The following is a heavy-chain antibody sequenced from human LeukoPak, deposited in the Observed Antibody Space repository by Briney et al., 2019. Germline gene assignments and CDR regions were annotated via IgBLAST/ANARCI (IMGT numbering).Heavy chain of an antibody. CDR1: GGTFISYA. J-gene: IGHJ6*04. D-gene: IGHD3-9*01. CDR2: IIPIFGTA. Sequence: SVKVSCKASGGTFISYAISWVRQAPGQGLEWMGGIIPIFGTANYAQKFQGRVTITADKSTSTAYMELSSLRSEDTAVYYCARVLYILRYFDYWGKGTTVTISS. CDR3: ARVLYILRYFDY. V-gene: IGHV1-69*06.